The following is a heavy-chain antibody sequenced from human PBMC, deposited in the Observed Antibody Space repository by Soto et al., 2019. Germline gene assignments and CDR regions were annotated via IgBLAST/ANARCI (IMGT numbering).Heavy chain of an antibody. Sequence: QVQLVQSGAEVKESGTSVKVSCKASGYTFTGHYIHWVRQAPGQGFEWVGEIGPKNGDTRYAQKFQGRVAMTKDSSITTVYMELSNLSPDDTAVYFCGRGRSGELVVFYWGQGTLVTVYS. D-gene: IGHD1-7*01. CDR2: IGPKNGDT. V-gene: IGHV1-2*02. J-gene: IGHJ4*02. CDR3: GRGRSGELVVFY. CDR1: GYTFTGHY.